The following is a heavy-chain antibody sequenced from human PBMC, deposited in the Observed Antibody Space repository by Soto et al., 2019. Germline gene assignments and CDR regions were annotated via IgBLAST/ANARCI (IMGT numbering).Heavy chain of an antibody. CDR3: ARVYAWAWSGNDNSGAFDM. Sequence: QVQLVQSGAEVKKPGASVKVSCKASGYTFTSYYMHWVRQAPGQGLEWMGRIYPRGGSTDNAQKFQGTVTMTRDTSTSTVYMEMSSLRSEDTAVYYCARVYAWAWSGNDNSGAFDMWGQGTMVTVSS. CDR2: IYPRGGST. D-gene: IGHD3-3*01. V-gene: IGHV1-46*03. CDR1: GYTFTSYY. J-gene: IGHJ3*02.